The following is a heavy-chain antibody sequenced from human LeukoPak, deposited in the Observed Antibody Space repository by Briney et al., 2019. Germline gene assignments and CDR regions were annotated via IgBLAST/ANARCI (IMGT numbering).Heavy chain of an antibody. V-gene: IGHV3-23*01. CDR3: AKDLSRWLQYTRFDY. J-gene: IGHJ4*02. Sequence: GGSLRLSCAASGFTFSSYAMSWVRQAPGKRLEGVSAISGSGGSTYYADSVKGRFTISRDNSKNTLYLQMNSLRAEDTAVYYCAKDLSRWLQYTRFDYWGQGTLVTVSS. D-gene: IGHD5-24*01. CDR1: GFTFSSYA. CDR2: ISGSGGST.